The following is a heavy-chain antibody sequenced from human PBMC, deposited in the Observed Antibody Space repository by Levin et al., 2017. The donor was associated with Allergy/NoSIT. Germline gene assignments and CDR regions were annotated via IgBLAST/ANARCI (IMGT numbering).Heavy chain of an antibody. CDR3: VRRHARSAVLGV. CDR2: IYPADSDT. Sequence: PEASVKVSCKGSGYSFTSYWVGWVRQMPGKGLEWMGIIYPADSDTKYSPSFRGQVTISVDKSITTAYLQWRSLKASDTAIYYCVRRHARSAVLGVWGQGTMVAVSS. D-gene: IGHD6-13*01. J-gene: IGHJ3*01. CDR1: GYSFTSYW. V-gene: IGHV5-51*03.